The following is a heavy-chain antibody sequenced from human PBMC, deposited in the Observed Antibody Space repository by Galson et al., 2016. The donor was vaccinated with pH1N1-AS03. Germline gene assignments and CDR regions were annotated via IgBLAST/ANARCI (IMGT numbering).Heavy chain of an antibody. D-gene: IGHD4-23*01. CDR1: GFSHSASGVA. CDR3: AHRHGGNSHYFVY. CDR2: HYWDDDK. Sequence: PALVKPTQTLTLTCTLSGFSHSASGVAVAWIRQPTGKALEWLALHYWDDDKRSSPSLRDKNTINKDSSTNQVVLTMTNRDPVDTATYYCAHRHGGNSHYFVYWGPGTLVTVSS. V-gene: IGHV2-5*02. J-gene: IGHJ4*02.